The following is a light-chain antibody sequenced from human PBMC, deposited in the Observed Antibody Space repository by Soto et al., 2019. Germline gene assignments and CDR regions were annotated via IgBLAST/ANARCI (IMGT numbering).Light chain of an antibody. J-gene: IGKJ3*01. Sequence: EFVLTQSPGTLSLSPGERATLSCRASQSVSSSYLAWYQQKPGQAPRLLIYGASSRATGIPDRFCGSGSGTDFTLTISRLEPEDFAVYYCQQYGSSPFTFGPGTKVDIK. V-gene: IGKV3-20*01. CDR3: QQYGSSPFT. CDR1: QSVSSSY. CDR2: GAS.